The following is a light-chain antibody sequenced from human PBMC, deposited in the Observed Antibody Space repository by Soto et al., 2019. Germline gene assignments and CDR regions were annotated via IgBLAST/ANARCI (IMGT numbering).Light chain of an antibody. J-gene: IGKJ4*01. CDR2: DIS. V-gene: IGKV3D-15*01. CDR3: QQYNSWPLS. Sequence: TESPGTLYLYPGERATLSCRASQSVSSNLAWYQQKPGQPPRLLIYDISTRATGIPTRFSGSGSGTEFTLTISSLQSEDFAVYYCQQYNSWPLSFGGGTKVDIK. CDR1: QSVSSN.